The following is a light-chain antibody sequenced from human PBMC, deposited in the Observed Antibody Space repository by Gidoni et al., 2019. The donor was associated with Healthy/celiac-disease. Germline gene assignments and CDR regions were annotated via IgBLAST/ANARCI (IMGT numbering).Light chain of an antibody. CDR2: WAS. Sequence: DIVMTQSPDSLAVSLGERATINCKSSPSVLYSSNNKNYLAWYQQKPGQPPKLLIYWASTRESGVPDRFSGRGSGTDFTLTISSLQAEDGAVYYCQQYYSTPPTFGQGTKVEIK. CDR1: PSVLYSSNNKNY. J-gene: IGKJ1*01. V-gene: IGKV4-1*01. CDR3: QQYYSTPPT.